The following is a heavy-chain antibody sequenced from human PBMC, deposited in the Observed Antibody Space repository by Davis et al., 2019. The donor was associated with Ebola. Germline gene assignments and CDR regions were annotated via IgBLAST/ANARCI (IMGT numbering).Heavy chain of an antibody. CDR1: GFTLSGSA. J-gene: IGHJ6*02. CDR2: IRSKANSYAT. D-gene: IGHD2-2*01. V-gene: IGHV3-73*01. Sequence: GESLKISCAASGFTLSGSAMHWVRQASGKGLEWVGRIRSKANSYATAYAASVKGRFTISRDDSKNTAYLQMNSLKTEDTAVYYCTMNIPAAMGGMDVWGQGTTVTVSS. CDR3: TMNIPAAMGGMDV.